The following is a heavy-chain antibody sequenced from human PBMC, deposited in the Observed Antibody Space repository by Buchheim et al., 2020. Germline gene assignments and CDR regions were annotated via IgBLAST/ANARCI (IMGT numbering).Heavy chain of an antibody. V-gene: IGHV3-66*01. CDR1: GFTVSSNY. J-gene: IGHJ5*02. CDR2: IYSGGGT. D-gene: IGHD3-22*01. CDR3: ARGPHITMIEDWFDP. Sequence: EVQLVESGGGLVQPGGSLRLSCAASGFTVSSNYMSWVRQAPGKGLDGVSVIYSGGGTYYADSVKGSLTIPGANSRKSRIFQMNSLRAEDTAVYYCARGPHITMIEDWFDPWGQGTL.